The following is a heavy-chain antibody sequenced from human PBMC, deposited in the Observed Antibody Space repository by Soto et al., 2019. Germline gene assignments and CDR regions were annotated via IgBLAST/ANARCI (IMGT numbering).Heavy chain of an antibody. J-gene: IGHJ6*02. D-gene: IGHD3-16*01. Sequence: EVQMVETGGGLSQPGGSLRLSCAVSGFIVSSKYMTWVRQAPGKGLAWVSVIYTGGSTHYAVSARGRFTISRDSSKNTLYLQMNSLRAEDAAVYYCTTYTGYGMDVWGQGTTVTGSS. V-gene: IGHV3-53*02. CDR3: TTYTGYGMDV. CDR1: GFIVSSKY. CDR2: IYTGGST.